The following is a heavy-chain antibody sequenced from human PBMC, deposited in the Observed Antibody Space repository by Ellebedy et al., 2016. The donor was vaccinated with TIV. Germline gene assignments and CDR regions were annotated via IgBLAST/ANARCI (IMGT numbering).Heavy chain of an antibody. V-gene: IGHV4-34*01. CDR2: INHSGST. Sequence: SETLSLXXAVYGGSFSGYYWSWIRQPPGKGLEWIGEINHSGSTNYNPSLKSRVTISVDTSKNQFSLKLSSVTAADTAVYYCAPDGYCSGGSCPYGMDVWGQGTTVTVSS. CDR3: APDGYCSGGSCPYGMDV. CDR1: GGSFSGYY. D-gene: IGHD2-15*01. J-gene: IGHJ6*02.